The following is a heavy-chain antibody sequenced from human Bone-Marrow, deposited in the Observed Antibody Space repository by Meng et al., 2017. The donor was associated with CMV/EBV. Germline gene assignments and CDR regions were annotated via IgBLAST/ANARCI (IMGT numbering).Heavy chain of an antibody. CDR1: GFTFSSYG. Sequence: GESLKISCAASGFTFSSYGMHWVRQAPGKGLEWVAVIWNDGSNKYYADSVKGRFTISRDNSKNTLYLQRNSLRAEDTAVYYCAKVGGAGRRYYYYGMDVWGQGTTVTVYS. J-gene: IGHJ6*01. D-gene: IGHD3-10*01. CDR2: IWNDGSNK. CDR3: AKVGGAGRRYYYYGMDV. V-gene: IGHV3-33*06.